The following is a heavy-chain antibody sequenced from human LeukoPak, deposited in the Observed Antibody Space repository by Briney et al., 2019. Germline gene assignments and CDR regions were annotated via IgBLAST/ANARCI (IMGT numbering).Heavy chain of an antibody. CDR1: GGSISSYY. CDR3: ARGDLVAQQYYFDY. V-gene: IGHV4-59*01. Sequence: SETLSLTCTVSGGSISSYYWSWIRQPPGKGLEWIGYIYYSGSTNYNPSLKSRVTISVDTSKNQFSLKLSSVTAADTAVYYCARGDLVAQQYYFDYWGQGTLVTVSS. J-gene: IGHJ4*02. D-gene: IGHD2-15*01. CDR2: IYYSGST.